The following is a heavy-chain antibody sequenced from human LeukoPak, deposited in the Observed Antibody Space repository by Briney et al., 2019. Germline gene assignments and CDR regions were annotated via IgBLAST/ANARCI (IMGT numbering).Heavy chain of an antibody. V-gene: IGHV3-66*04. Sequence: PGGSLRLSCAASGFTFSTKYVTWVRQAPGKGVGWFSCIYSAGATYYADSVKGRFTISTDNAKNSLYLQLNSLRAEDTAVYYCASQGDLPTYYFDYWGQGALVTVSS. J-gene: IGHJ4*02. CDR3: ASQGDLPTYYFDY. CDR2: IYSAGAT. CDR1: GFTFSTKY. D-gene: IGHD3-16*01.